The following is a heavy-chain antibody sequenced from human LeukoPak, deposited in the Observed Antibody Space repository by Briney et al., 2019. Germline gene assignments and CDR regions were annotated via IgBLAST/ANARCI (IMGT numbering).Heavy chain of an antibody. D-gene: IGHD3-22*01. CDR3: ARNLLNYYDSSGYES. Sequence: PGGCLRLSCAASGFTFSSYWMSWVRQAPGKGLEWVANIKQDGSEKYYVDSVKGRFTISRDNAKNSLYLQMNSLRAEDTAVYYCARNLLNYYDSSGYESWGQGTLVTVSS. CDR1: GFTFSSYW. CDR2: IKQDGSEK. V-gene: IGHV3-7*01. J-gene: IGHJ4*02.